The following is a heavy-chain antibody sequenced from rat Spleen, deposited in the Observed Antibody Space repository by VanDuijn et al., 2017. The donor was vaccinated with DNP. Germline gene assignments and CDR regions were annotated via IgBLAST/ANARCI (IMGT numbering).Heavy chain of an antibody. D-gene: IGHD1-2*01. CDR1: GFTFTNSD. CDR2: ISYEGNST. J-gene: IGHJ2*01. V-gene: IGHV5-22*01. Sequence: EVQVVESGGGLVQPGRSMTVSCVASGFTFTNSDMAWVRQAPTKGLEWVASISYEGNSTYYGDSVKGRFTISRDNAKGTLYLQMNSLRSEDTATYYCERQGTVTAIPDYWGQGVMVTVSS. CDR3: ERQGTVTAIPDY.